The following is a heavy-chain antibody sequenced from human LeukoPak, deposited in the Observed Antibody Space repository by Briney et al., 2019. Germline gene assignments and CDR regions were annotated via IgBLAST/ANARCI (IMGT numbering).Heavy chain of an antibody. J-gene: IGHJ4*02. Sequence: PGGSLRLSRAASGFTFSTYWMHWVRQAPGQGPVWVSRISPDGSTTTYADSVRGRFSISRDNAKNTLYMQMNSLRVDDTAVYYCVRGSSTWSPLGDYWGQGTLVTVST. CDR2: ISPDGSTT. D-gene: IGHD6-13*01. CDR3: VRGSSTWSPLGDY. CDR1: GFTFSTYW. V-gene: IGHV3-74*01.